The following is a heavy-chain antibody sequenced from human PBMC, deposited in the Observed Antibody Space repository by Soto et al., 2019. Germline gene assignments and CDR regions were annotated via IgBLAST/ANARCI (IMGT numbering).Heavy chain of an antibody. CDR3: ARGGIAAVYDAFDI. Sequence: PGGSLRLSCAASGFTFSSYAMHWVRQAPGKGLEYVSAISSNGGSTYYANSVKGRFTISRDNSKNTLYLQMGSLRAEDMAVYYCARGGIAAVYDAFDIWGQGTMVTVS. J-gene: IGHJ3*02. D-gene: IGHD6-13*01. CDR2: ISSNGGST. CDR1: GFTFSSYA. V-gene: IGHV3-64*01.